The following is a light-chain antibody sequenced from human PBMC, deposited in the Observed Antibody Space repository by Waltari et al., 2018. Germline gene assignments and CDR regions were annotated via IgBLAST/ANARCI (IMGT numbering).Light chain of an antibody. Sequence: EIVLTQSPATLSLSPGERATLSCRASQTVRSYLAWYQQRPGQTPRLLILDASSRATGISAKFSGSGSGTDFTLTVSNLEPEDFAVYYCQQRSNWPYTFGQGTRVEIK. CDR2: DAS. CDR1: QTVRSY. J-gene: IGKJ2*01. V-gene: IGKV3-11*01. CDR3: QQRSNWPYT.